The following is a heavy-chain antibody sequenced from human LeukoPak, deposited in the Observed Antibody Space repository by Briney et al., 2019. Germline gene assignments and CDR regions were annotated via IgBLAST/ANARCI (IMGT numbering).Heavy chain of an antibody. CDR2: INPGDSDT. CDR1: GNSFTSSW. V-gene: IGHV5-51*01. CDR3: ARQPGAGWFDP. Sequence: GESLQISCQASGNSFTSSWIGWARQLPGKGLERMAIINPGDSDTRYSPSFQGQVTISADKSISTVYLQWGSLKASDTAMYYCARQPGAGWFDPWGQGTLVTVSS. J-gene: IGHJ5*02. D-gene: IGHD3-10*01.